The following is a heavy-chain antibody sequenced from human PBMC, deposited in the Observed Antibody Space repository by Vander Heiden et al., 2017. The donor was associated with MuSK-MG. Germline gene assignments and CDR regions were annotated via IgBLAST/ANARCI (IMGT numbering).Heavy chain of an antibody. V-gene: IGHV3-23*01. Sequence: EVQLLESGGGLVQPGGSLRLSCAASGFTFSSYAMSWVRQAPGKGLEWVSAISGSGGSTYYADSVKGRFTISRDNSKNTLYLKMNSMRAEETAVYYCAKEVTGGGVAATYFDYWGQGTLVTVSS. CDR1: GFTFSSYA. CDR2: ISGSGGST. CDR3: AKEVTGGGVAATYFDY. J-gene: IGHJ4*02. D-gene: IGHD2-15*01.